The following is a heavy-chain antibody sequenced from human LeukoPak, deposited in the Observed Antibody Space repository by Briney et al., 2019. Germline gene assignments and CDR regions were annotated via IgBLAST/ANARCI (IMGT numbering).Heavy chain of an antibody. V-gene: IGHV1-69*05. CDR3: ARGGGYSGSYLNWFDP. J-gene: IGHJ5*02. CDR1: GGTFSSYA. Sequence: SVKVSCKASGGTFSSYAISWVRQAPGQGLEWMGGIIPIFGTANYAQKFQGRVTITTDESTSTAYMELSSLRSEDTAVYYRARGGGYSGSYLNWFDPWGQGTLVTVSS. CDR2: IIPIFGTA. D-gene: IGHD1-26*01.